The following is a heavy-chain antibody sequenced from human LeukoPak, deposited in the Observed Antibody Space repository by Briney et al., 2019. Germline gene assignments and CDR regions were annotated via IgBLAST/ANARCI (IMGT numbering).Heavy chain of an antibody. CDR3: AKDQLPPPLDGDAFDI. Sequence: PGGFLRLSCAASGFTFSSYAMSWVRQAPGKGLEWVSAISGSGGSTYYADSVKGRFTISRDNSKNTLYLQMNSLRAEDTAVYYCAKDQLPPPLDGDAFDIWGQGTMVTVSS. CDR2: ISGSGGST. V-gene: IGHV3-23*01. CDR1: GFTFSSYA. D-gene: IGHD1-26*01. J-gene: IGHJ3*02.